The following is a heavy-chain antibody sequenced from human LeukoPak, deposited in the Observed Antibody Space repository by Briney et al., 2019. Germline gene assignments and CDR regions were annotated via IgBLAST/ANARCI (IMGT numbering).Heavy chain of an antibody. CDR3: ARFAPLVVPAAMNAFDI. J-gene: IGHJ3*02. CDR2: IYTSGST. CDR1: VGSISSGSYY. V-gene: IGHV4-61*02. D-gene: IGHD2-2*01. Sequence: SETLSLTCTVSVGSISSGSYYWSWIRQPAGKGLEWIGRIYTSGSTNYNPPLKSRVTISVDTSKNQFSLKLSSVTAADTAVYYCARFAPLVVPAAMNAFDIWGQGTMVTVSS.